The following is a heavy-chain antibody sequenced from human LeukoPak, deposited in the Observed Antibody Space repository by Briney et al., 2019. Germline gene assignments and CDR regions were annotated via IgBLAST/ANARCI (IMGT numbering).Heavy chain of an antibody. Sequence: SETLSPTCTVSGGSISSYYWSWIRQPPGKGLEWIGYIHHSGSTNYKPSLKSRVTISVDTSKNQFSLKLTSVTAADTAVYYCARGAVSGTPGFDVWGQGTMVTVSS. V-gene: IGHV4-59*01. D-gene: IGHD1-14*01. J-gene: IGHJ3*01. CDR1: GGSISSYY. CDR3: ARGAVSGTPGFDV. CDR2: IHHSGST.